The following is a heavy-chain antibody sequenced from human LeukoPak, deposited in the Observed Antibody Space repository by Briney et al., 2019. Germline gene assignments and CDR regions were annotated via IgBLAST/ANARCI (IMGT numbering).Heavy chain of an antibody. J-gene: IGHJ4*02. CDR3: ARHDPGAAAAFDY. Sequence: GESLKISCKGSGYSFTSYWISWVRQMPGKGLEWMGRIDPSDSYTNYSPSFQGHVTISADKSISTAYLQWSSLKASDTAMYYCARHDPGAAAAFDYWGQGTLVTVSS. V-gene: IGHV5-10-1*01. D-gene: IGHD6-13*01. CDR2: IDPSDSYT. CDR1: GYSFTSYW.